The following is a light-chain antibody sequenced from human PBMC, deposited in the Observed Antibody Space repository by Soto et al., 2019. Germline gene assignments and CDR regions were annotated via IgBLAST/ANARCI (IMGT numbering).Light chain of an antibody. CDR2: KAS. CDR1: QSISSW. J-gene: IGKJ1*01. Sequence: DIQMTQSPSTLYASVGDRVTITCRASQSISSWLAWYQQKPGKAPKLLIYKASSLESGVPSRFSGSGSGTEFNLTISSLQPDDFATYYCQQYNSYCTFGQGTKVEIK. CDR3: QQYNSYCT. V-gene: IGKV1-5*03.